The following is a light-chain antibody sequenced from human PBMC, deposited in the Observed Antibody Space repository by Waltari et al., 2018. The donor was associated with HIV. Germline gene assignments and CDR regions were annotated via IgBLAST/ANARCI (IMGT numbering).Light chain of an antibody. Sequence: DVVVTQSPASLSVSVGEAATLNCTSKQSLRYRSANKNVLAWYQQKPGQRPKLLIYWASSRESGVPDRFSGSGSGTDFTLTISTLQAEDVAVYYCQQYHRVPYTFGQGTKLQIK. J-gene: IGKJ2*01. CDR1: QSLRYRSANKNV. CDR3: QQYHRVPYT. CDR2: WAS. V-gene: IGKV4-1*01.